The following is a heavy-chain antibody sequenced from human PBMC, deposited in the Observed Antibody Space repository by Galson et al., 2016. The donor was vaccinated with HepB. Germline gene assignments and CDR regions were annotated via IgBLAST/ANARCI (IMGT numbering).Heavy chain of an antibody. CDR3: AKDIRSSVTGWGKLDAFDV. V-gene: IGHV3-23*01. CDR2: ISIRSDST. J-gene: IGHJ3*01. D-gene: IGHD3-16*01. Sequence: SLRLSCAASGFTFNSYALNWVRQAPGKGLEWVSAISIRSDSTFYADSVKGRFMIFRDNSKNTVYLQMNTLRVGDTATYYCAKDIRSSVTGWGKLDAFDVWGQGTTVTVSS. CDR1: GFTFNSYA.